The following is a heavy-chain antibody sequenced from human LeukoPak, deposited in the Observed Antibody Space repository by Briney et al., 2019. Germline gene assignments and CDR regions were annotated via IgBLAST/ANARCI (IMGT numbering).Heavy chain of an antibody. V-gene: IGHV1-2*02. Sequence: ASVKVSCKASGYTFTGYYMHWVRQAPGQGLERMGWINPNSGGTNYAQKFQGRVTMTRDTSISTAYMELSRLRSDDTAVYYCARDRDRNVGATKYYLDYWGQGTLVTVSS. J-gene: IGHJ4*02. CDR1: GYTFTGYY. CDR2: INPNSGGT. CDR3: ARDRDRNVGATKYYLDY. D-gene: IGHD1-26*01.